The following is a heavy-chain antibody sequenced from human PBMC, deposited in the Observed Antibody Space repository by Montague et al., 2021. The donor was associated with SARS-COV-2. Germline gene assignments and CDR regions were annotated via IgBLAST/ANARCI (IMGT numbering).Heavy chain of an antibody. D-gene: IGHD3-10*01. Sequence: SETLSLTCTVSGGSISGYYWSWIRQPAGKGLEWIGRIYTSGSTNYNPSLKSRVTMSVDTSKNQFSLKLSSVTAADTAVYYCARDNPVLWFGETYAFDIWGQGTMVTASS. CDR3: ARDNPVLWFGETYAFDI. V-gene: IGHV4-4*07. CDR1: GGSISGYY. CDR2: IYTSGST. J-gene: IGHJ3*02.